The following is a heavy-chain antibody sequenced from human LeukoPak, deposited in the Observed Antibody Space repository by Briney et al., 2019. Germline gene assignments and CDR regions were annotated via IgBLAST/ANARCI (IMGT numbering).Heavy chain of an antibody. D-gene: IGHD6-19*01. CDR2: INSNGGST. CDR3: VREMFGSSGWYDY. CDR1: GFTFSSYA. Sequence: GGSLRLSCAASGFTFSSYAMHWVRQAPGKGLEYVSAINSNGGSTYYANSVKGRFTISRDNSKNTLYLQMGSLRAEDMAVYYCVREMFGSSGWYDYWGQGTLVTVSS. J-gene: IGHJ4*02. V-gene: IGHV3-64*01.